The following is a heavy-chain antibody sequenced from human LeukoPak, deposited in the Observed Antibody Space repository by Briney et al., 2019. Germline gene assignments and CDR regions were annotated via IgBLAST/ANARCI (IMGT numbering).Heavy chain of an antibody. CDR3: ARELDDPYYYGSGALDY. J-gene: IGHJ4*02. Sequence: GGSLRLSCAASGFTFSSYSMNWVRQAPGKGLEWVSSISSSSSYIYYADSVKGRFTISRDNAKNSLYLQMNSLRAEDTAVYYCARELDDPYYYGSGALDYWGQGTLVTVSS. CDR1: GFTFSSYS. V-gene: IGHV3-21*01. CDR2: ISSSSSYI. D-gene: IGHD3-10*01.